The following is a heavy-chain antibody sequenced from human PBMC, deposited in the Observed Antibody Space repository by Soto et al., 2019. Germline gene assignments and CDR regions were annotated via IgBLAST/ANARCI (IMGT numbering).Heavy chain of an antibody. J-gene: IGHJ6*02. D-gene: IGHD3-3*01. CDR1: GGSISSGGYY. Sequence: QVQLQESGPGLVKPSQTLSLTCTVSGGSISSGGYYWSWIRQHTGKGLEWIGYIYYSGSTYYNPSLKSRVTISVDTSKNQFSLKLSSVTAADTAVYYCARANSYYDFWSGYYTDYYGMDVWGQGTTVTVSS. CDR2: IYYSGST. CDR3: ARANSYYDFWSGYYTDYYGMDV. V-gene: IGHV4-31*03.